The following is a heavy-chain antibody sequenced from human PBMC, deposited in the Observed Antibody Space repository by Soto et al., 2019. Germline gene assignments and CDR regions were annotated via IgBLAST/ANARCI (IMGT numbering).Heavy chain of an antibody. V-gene: IGHV3-23*01. D-gene: IGHD3-10*01. Sequence: EVLLLDSGGGLVQPGGSPRLSCAASGFTFSNYAMTWVRQAPGKGPEWISTVNNGGGGTYYADSVKGRFTISRDNSKNTLYLQVSSLRAEDTAVYYCAKARLGPGIDYWGQGILVTVSS. CDR1: GFTFSNYA. CDR3: AKARLGPGIDY. J-gene: IGHJ4*02. CDR2: VNNGGGGT.